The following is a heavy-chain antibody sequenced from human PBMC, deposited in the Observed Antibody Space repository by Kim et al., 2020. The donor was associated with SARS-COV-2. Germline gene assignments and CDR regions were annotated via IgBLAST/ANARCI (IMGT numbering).Heavy chain of an antibody. V-gene: IGHV4-59*01. Sequence: TNYHPSLKGRVTISLATSKTQFSLRVTSVTAADTAVYYCGCYRSSSDSFDYWGQGTLVTVSS. J-gene: IGHJ4*02. D-gene: IGHD6-6*01. CDR2: T. CDR3: GCYRSSSDSFDY.